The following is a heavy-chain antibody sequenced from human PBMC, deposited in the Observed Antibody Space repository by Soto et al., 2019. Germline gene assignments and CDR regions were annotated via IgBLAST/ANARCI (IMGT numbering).Heavy chain of an antibody. Sequence: SETLSLTCAVSGGSISSSNWWSWVRQPPGKGLEWIGEIYHSGSTNYNPSLKSRVTISVDKSKNQFSLKLSSVTAADTAVYYCARDFGGIAARRGSFDYWGQGTLVTVSS. CDR1: GGSISSSNW. J-gene: IGHJ4*02. D-gene: IGHD6-6*01. V-gene: IGHV4-4*02. CDR2: IYHSGST. CDR3: ARDFGGIAARRGSFDY.